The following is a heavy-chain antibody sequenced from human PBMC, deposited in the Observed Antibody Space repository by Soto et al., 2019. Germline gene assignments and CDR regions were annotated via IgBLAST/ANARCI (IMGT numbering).Heavy chain of an antibody. Sequence: EVQLVESGGGLAQPGGSLRLSCAASGFTFSTYDMHWVRQAPGKGLEWVSFISSSSTVNYADSVKGRFTISRDNAQNSLSLQMNSLRDDDTAVYYCVKGGWGDFWGQGTLVTVSS. D-gene: IGHD3-16*01. CDR2: ISSSSTV. CDR1: GFTFSTYD. J-gene: IGHJ4*02. V-gene: IGHV3-48*02. CDR3: VKGGWGDF.